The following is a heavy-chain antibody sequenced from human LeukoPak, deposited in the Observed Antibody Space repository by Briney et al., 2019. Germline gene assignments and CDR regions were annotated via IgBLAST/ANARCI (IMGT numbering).Heavy chain of an antibody. V-gene: IGHV3-23*01. Sequence: PGGSLRLSCAASGFTFSSYCMDWVRQTPGKGLEWVSTISGSGSGSSTYYADSVKGRFTISRDNSKNTLYLQMNSLRAEDTAVYYCAKSGYNRFDYWGQGTLVTVSS. CDR2: ISGSGSGSST. CDR1: GFTFSSYC. J-gene: IGHJ4*02. D-gene: IGHD5-24*01. CDR3: AKSGYNRFDY.